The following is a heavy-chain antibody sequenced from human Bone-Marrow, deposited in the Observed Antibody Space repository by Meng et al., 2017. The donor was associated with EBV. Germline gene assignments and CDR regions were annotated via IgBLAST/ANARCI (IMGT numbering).Heavy chain of an antibody. CDR1: GWSCSGYY. CDR2: INHSGST. CDR3: ARQSARQLVPYY. J-gene: IGHJ4*02. V-gene: IGHV4-34*01. Sequence: VPLQRWVARLLTPSEPLSPTCAVYGWSCSGYYWSWIRQPPGKGLEWIGEINHSGSTNYNPSLKSRVTISVDTSKNQFSLKLSSVTAADTAVYYCARQSARQLVPYYWGQGTLVTVSS. D-gene: IGHD6-6*01.